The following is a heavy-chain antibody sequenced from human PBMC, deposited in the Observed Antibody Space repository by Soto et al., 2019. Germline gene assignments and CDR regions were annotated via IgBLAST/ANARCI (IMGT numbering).Heavy chain of an antibody. V-gene: IGHV1-3*01. J-gene: IGHJ4*02. CDR3: AREGAHYTPLDH. D-gene: IGHD2-15*01. Sequence: ASVKVSCKASGYTFTDYAIHWVRQAPGQGLEWMGWSNVCNGNTGYSRKFQGRVTNARDMSASTAYIEVTSLTAEDTAIYYCAREGAHYTPLDHWGQGTLVTVSS. CDR2: SNVCNGNT. CDR1: GYTFTDYA.